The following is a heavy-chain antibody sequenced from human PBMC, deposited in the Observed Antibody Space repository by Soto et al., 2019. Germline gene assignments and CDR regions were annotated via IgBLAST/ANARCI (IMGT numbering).Heavy chain of an antibody. CDR2: IYSGGST. CDR1: GFTVSSNY. Sequence: EVQLVESGGGLVQPGGSLRLSCAASGFTVSSNYMSWVRQAPGKGLEWVSVIYSGGSTYYADSVKGRFTISRHKSKNTLYLQMNSLRAGDTAVYYCARDTGYSSGGSNYSGQGNLDTVS. V-gene: IGHV3-53*04. D-gene: IGHD6-19*01. J-gene: IGHJ4*02. CDR3: ARDTGYSSGGSNY.